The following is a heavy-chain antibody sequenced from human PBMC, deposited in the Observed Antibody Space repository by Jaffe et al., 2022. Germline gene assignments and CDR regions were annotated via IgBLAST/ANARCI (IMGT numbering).Heavy chain of an antibody. J-gene: IGHJ3*02. CDR3: AKILGYCSGGSCSYDDFDI. CDR2: ISGSGGST. D-gene: IGHD2-15*01. CDR1: GLTFNSYV. Sequence: EVQLLESGGGLVQPGGSLRLSCAASGLTFNSYVMTWVRQAPGKGLEWVSGISGSGGSTKYADSVKGRFTISRDNFKNTLYLQMNSLRAEDTAVYYCAKILGYCSGGSCSYDDFDIWGQGTMVTVSS. V-gene: IGHV3-23*01.